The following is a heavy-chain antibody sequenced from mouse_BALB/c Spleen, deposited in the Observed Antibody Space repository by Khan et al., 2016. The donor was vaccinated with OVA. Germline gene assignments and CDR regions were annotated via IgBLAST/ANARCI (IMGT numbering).Heavy chain of an antibody. CDR2: IWGDGST. V-gene: IGHV2-6-7*01. J-gene: IGHJ4*01. CDR1: GFSLTGYG. D-gene: IGHD2-4*01. CDR3: AREIYYDYAYYYAMDD. Sequence: VKLLESGPGLVAPSQSLPITCTVSGFSLTGYGVNWVRQPPGKGLEWLGMIWGDGSTDYNSALKSRLSISKDNSKSQVFLKMNSLHTDDTARYYCAREIYYDYAYYYAMDDWGQGTSVTVSS.